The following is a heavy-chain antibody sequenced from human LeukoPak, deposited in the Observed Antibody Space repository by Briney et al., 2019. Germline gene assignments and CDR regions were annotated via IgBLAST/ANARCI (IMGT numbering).Heavy chain of an antibody. Sequence: SETLSLTCTVSGGSISSSSYYWGWIRQPPGKGLEWIGSIYYSGSTYYNPSLKSRVTISVDTSKNQFSLKLSSVTAADTAVYYCAALDDYDTSGYPPGWGQGTLVTVSS. J-gene: IGHJ4*02. CDR3: AALDDYDTSGYPPG. V-gene: IGHV4-39*07. CDR2: IYYSGST. D-gene: IGHD3-22*01. CDR1: GGSISSSSYY.